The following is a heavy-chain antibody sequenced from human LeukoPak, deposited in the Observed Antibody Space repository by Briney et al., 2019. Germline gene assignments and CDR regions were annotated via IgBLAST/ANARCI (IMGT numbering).Heavy chain of an antibody. Sequence: PGGSLRLSCAASGFTFSSSAMGWVRQAPGKGLEWVSSITGSGDYTYYADSVKGRFTISRDNSKNTLYLETNSLRAEDTAVYYCAKDVALGAGGRGIFDYWGQGTLVTVSS. J-gene: IGHJ4*02. CDR2: ITGSGDYT. V-gene: IGHV3-23*01. CDR3: AKDVALGAGGRGIFDY. CDR1: GFTFSSSA. D-gene: IGHD6-13*01.